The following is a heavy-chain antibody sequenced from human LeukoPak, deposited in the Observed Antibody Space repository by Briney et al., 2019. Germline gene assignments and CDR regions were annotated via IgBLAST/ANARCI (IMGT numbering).Heavy chain of an antibody. CDR3: ARDRSSSGYYPFDY. CDR2: ISTTGSTI. D-gene: IGHD3-22*01. CDR1: GFIFSSYS. J-gene: IGHJ4*02. V-gene: IGHV3-48*02. Sequence: GGSLRLSCAASGFIFSSYSMNWVRQAPGKGLEWVSYISTTGSTIYYADSVKGRFTISRDNAKNSLYLQMNSLRDEDAAVYYCARDRSSSGYYPFDYWGQGTLVTVSS.